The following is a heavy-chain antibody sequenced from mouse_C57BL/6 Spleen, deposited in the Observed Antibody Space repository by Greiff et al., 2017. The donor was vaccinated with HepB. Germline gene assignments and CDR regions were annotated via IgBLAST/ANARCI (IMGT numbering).Heavy chain of an antibody. CDR3: ASNYGTITYYAMDY. J-gene: IGHJ4*01. CDR2: ISDGGSYT. CDR1: GFTFSSYA. V-gene: IGHV5-4*03. Sequence: EVNVVESGGGLVKPGGSLKLSCAASGFTFSSYAMSWVRQTPEKRLEWVATISDGGSYTYYPDNVKGRFTISRDNAKNNLYLQMSHLKSEDTAMYYCASNYGTITYYAMDYWGQGTSVTVSS. D-gene: IGHD1-1*01.